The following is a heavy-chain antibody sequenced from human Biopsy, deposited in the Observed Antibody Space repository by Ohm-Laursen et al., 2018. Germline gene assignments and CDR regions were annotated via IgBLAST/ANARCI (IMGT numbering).Heavy chain of an antibody. Sequence: SHTLSLTWTVSGVSISVDGYYWAWIRQLPGKGLDWIGYIYHSGTTYYNPSLKSRLTMSVDTSKNEFSLRLRSVTAADTAVYFCATFRASWDTTQGGDYWGQGTLVTVSS. D-gene: IGHD1-26*01. CDR3: ATFRASWDTTQGGDY. V-gene: IGHV4-31*02. CDR1: GVSISVDGYY. CDR2: IYHSGTT. J-gene: IGHJ4*02.